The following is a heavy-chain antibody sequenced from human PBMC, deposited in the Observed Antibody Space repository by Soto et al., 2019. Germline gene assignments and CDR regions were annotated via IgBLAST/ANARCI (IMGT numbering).Heavy chain of an antibody. V-gene: IGHV1-18*01. D-gene: IGHD5-12*01. CDR1: GYTFINYH. Sequence: QVQLVQSGGEVKKPGASVTVSCKASGYTFINYHITWVRQAPGQGLEWMAWINTYNGMTDYAQRFQGRVTMTRDTATSTAYMELRNLVSDDTAVYFCAKYTRGEMATDWGQGALVTVSS. CDR3: AKYTRGEMATD. CDR2: INTYNGMT. J-gene: IGHJ4*02.